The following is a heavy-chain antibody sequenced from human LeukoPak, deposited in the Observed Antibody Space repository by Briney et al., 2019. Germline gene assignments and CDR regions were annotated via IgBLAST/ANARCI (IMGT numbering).Heavy chain of an antibody. J-gene: IGHJ4*02. CDR3: AKDGGEVPAAIPYYFDY. CDR1: GFTFSSYA. Sequence: GASLRLSCAASGFTFSSYAMSWVRQAPGKGLEWVSAISGSGGSTCYADSVKGRFTISRDNSKNTLYLQMNSLRAEDTAVYYCAKDGGEVPAAIPYYFDYWGQGTLVTVSS. D-gene: IGHD2-2*01. CDR2: ISGSGGST. V-gene: IGHV3-23*01.